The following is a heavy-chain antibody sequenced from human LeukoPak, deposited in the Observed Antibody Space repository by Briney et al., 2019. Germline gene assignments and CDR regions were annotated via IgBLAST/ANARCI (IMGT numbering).Heavy chain of an antibody. CDR2: IYTSGST. Sequence: SQTLSLTCTVSGGSISSGSYYWRWIRQPAGKGLEWIGRIYTSGSTNYNPSLKSRVTISVDTSRNQFSLKLSSVTAADTAVYYCARDGSSWYDYLYYFYYWGQGTLVTVSS. D-gene: IGHD6-13*01. CDR1: GGSISSGSYY. V-gene: IGHV4-61*02. CDR3: ARDGSSWYDYLYYFYY. J-gene: IGHJ4*02.